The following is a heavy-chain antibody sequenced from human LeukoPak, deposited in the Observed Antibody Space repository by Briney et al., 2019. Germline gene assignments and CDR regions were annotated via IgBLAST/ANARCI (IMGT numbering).Heavy chain of an antibody. CDR3: ARANHPVHTAFDY. Sequence: ASVKVSCKASGYTFTSYYMHWVRQAPGQGLEWMGILNPSGGSTSHAQQFQGTVTMTRDTSTSTVYMELSSLRSEDTAVYYCARANHPVHTAFDYWGQGTLVTVSS. CDR1: GYTFTSYY. D-gene: IGHD1-14*01. J-gene: IGHJ4*02. V-gene: IGHV1-46*01. CDR2: LNPSGGST.